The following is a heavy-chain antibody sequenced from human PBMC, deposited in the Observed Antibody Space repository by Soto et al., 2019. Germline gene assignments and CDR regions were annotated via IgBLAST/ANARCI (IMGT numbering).Heavy chain of an antibody. J-gene: IGHJ6*02. CDR1: GGSISSGGYY. CDR2: IYYSGST. CDR3: ARFPVINRLLKQLVVSWSYYYYGMDV. Sequence: KPSETLSLTCTVSGGSISSGGYYLICIRQDPWSGLEWIGYIYYSGSTYYNPSLKSRVTISVDTSKNQFSLKLSSVTAADTAVYYCARFPVINRLLKQLVVSWSYYYYGMDVWGQGTTVTVSS. V-gene: IGHV4-31*03. D-gene: IGHD6-13*01.